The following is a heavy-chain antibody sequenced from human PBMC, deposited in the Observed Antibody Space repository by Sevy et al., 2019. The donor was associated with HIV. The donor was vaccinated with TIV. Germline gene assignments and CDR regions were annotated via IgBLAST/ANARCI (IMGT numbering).Heavy chain of an antibody. V-gene: IGHV3-23*01. CDR2: ISGSGGST. J-gene: IGHJ3*02. CDR1: GFTFSSHA. Sequence: GGSLRLSCAASGFTFSSHAMSWVRQAPGKGLEWVSAISGSGGSTYYADSVKGRFTISRDNSKNTLYLQMNSLRAEDTAVYYCAKDLKDYDSSGYDAFDIWGQGTMVTVSS. D-gene: IGHD3-22*01. CDR3: AKDLKDYDSSGYDAFDI.